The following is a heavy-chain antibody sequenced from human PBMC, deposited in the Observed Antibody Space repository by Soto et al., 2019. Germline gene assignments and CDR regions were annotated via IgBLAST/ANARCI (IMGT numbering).Heavy chain of an antibody. Sequence: QVQLVQSGAEVKKPGASVKVSCKASGYTFTSYGISWVRQAPGQGLEWMGWISAYNGNTNYAQKLQGRVTMTTDTSRSTASMEPRSMRSDDKAVYYCARMPAQQLILLVMGGYNYGMDVWGQGTPVTVSS. D-gene: IGHD1-26*01. V-gene: IGHV1-18*01. CDR3: ARMPAQQLILLVMGGYNYGMDV. J-gene: IGHJ6*02. CDR2: ISAYNGNT. CDR1: GYTFTSYG.